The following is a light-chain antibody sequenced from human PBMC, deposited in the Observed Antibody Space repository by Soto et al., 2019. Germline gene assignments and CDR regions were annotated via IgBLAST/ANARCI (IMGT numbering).Light chain of an antibody. CDR1: QDISSY. CDR3: QQLNSYSIVT. J-gene: IGKJ3*01. Sequence: DIQLTQSPSFLFASVGDRVTITCRASQDISSYLAWYQQKPGKAPNLLIFGASSLQSGVPSRFSGSGSGTEFTLTISSLQPEDFATYYCQQLNSYSIVTFGPGTKVDIK. V-gene: IGKV1-9*01. CDR2: GAS.